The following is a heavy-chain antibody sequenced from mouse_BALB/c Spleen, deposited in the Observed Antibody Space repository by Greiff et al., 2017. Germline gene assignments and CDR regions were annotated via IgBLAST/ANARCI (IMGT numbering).Heavy chain of an antibody. CDR1: GYSITSDYA. J-gene: IGHJ2*01. CDR2: ISYSGST. CDR3: ARGRRGFDD. Sequence: EVKLLESGPGLVKPSQSLSLTCTVTGYSITSDYAWNWIRQFPGNKLEWMGYISYSGSTSYNPSLKSRISITRDTSKNQFFLQLNSVTTEDTATYYCARGRRGFDDWGQGTTLTVSS. V-gene: IGHV3-2*02.